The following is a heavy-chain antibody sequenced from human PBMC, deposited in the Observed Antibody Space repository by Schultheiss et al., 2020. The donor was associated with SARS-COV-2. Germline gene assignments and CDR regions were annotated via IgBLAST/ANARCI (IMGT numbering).Heavy chain of an antibody. D-gene: IGHD3-22*01. CDR2: INPNSGGT. CDR1: GYTFTGYY. J-gene: IGHJ4*02. Sequence: ASVKVSCKASGYTFTGYYMHWVRQAPGQGLEWMGWINPNSGGTIYAQKFQGRVTMTEDTSTDTAYMELSSLRSEDTAVYYCATVRYDSSGLHYWGQGTLVTVSS. V-gene: IGHV1-2*02. CDR3: ATVRYDSSGLHY.